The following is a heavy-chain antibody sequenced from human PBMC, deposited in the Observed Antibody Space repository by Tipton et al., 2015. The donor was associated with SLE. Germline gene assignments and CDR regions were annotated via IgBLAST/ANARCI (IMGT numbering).Heavy chain of an antibody. V-gene: IGHV3-74*01. CDR3: AREKPVPAGLSDWFDP. J-gene: IGHJ5*02. CDR2: INSDGRIT. Sequence: SLRLSCAASGFTFSSYWMSWVRQAPGKGLVWVSRINSDGRITNYADSVKGRFTISRDNAKNSLYLQMNSLRAEDTAVYYCAREKPVPAGLSDWFDPWGQGTLVTVSS. CDR1: GFTFSSYW. D-gene: IGHD2-2*01.